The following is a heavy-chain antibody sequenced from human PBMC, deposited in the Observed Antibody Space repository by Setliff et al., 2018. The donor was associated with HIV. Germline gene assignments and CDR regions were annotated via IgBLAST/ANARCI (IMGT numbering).Heavy chain of an antibody. CDR1: GDFFSSDYY. J-gene: IGHJ4*02. Sequence: SETLSLTCTVSGDFFSSDYYWGWIRQPPGKGLEWIGSFYETGYTYYNPSLKSRVAMSIDTSKNQFSLRLNSVTAADTAMYYCVHSLLGAPMVDYWGQGTLVTVSS. V-gene: IGHV4-38-2*02. CDR2: FYETGYT. CDR3: VHSLLGAPMVDY. D-gene: IGHD3-16*01.